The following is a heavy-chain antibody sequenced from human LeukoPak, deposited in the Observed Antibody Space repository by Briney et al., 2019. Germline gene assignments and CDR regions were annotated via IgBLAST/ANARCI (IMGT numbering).Heavy chain of an antibody. CDR1: GFTFNNAW. Sequence: GGSLRLSCAASGFTFNNAWMNWVRRAPGKGLEWVGLIKSKTDGGTTDYAAPVKGRFTISRDDSENTVYLQMNSLKTEDTAVYFCATSPGFWATSPFDYWGQGTQAIISS. J-gene: IGHJ4*02. D-gene: IGHD3-10*01. V-gene: IGHV3-15*01. CDR2: IKSKTDGGTT. CDR3: ATSPGFWATSPFDY.